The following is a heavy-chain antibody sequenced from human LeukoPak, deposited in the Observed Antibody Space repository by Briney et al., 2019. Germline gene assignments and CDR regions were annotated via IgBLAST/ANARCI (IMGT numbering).Heavy chain of an antibody. D-gene: IGHD3-22*01. CDR2: ISSSSSYT. CDR3: ARDPPTYYYDSSGYYYMDY. Sequence: GGSLRLSCAASGFTFSSYSMNWVRQAPGKGLEWVSSISSSSSYTYYADSVKGRFTISRDNAKNSLYLQMNSLRAEDTAVYYCARDPPTYYYDSSGYYYMDYWGQGTLVTVSS. V-gene: IGHV3-21*01. J-gene: IGHJ4*02. CDR1: GFTFSSYS.